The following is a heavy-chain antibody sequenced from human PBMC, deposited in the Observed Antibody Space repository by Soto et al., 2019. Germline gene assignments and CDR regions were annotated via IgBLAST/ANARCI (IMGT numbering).Heavy chain of an antibody. V-gene: IGHV1-8*01. CDR2: MNPNSGNT. Sequence: QVQLVQSGAEVKKPGASVKVSCKASGYTFTSYDINWVRQATGQGLEWMGWMNPNSGNTVYAQKFQGRGTMTRNTSAGPPSMELRSRRPEDPAVYYCARERSYGMDVWGPGTTVTVSS. J-gene: IGHJ6*02. CDR1: GYTFTSYD. CDR3: ARERSYGMDV. D-gene: IGHD1-1*01.